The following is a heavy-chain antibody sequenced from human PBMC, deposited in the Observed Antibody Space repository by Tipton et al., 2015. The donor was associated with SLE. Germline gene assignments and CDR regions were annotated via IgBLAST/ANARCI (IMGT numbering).Heavy chain of an antibody. J-gene: IGHJ4*02. Sequence: TLSLTCTVSGGSISSGSYYWSWIRQPAGKGLEWIGHIYTSGSTNYNPSLKSRVTISVDTSKNQFSLKLSSVTAADTAVYYCASIAAAAPYYFDYWGQGTLVTVSS. CDR3: ASIAAAAPYYFDY. CDR1: GGSISSGSYY. D-gene: IGHD6-13*01. CDR2: IYTSGST. V-gene: IGHV4-61*09.